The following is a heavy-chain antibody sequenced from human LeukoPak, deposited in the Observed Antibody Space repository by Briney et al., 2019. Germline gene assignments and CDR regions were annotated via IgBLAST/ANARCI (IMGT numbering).Heavy chain of an antibody. J-gene: IGHJ1*01. CDR1: GYILSELS. CDR3: ATHSRGYYYVNSLWQD. V-gene: IGHV1-24*01. Sequence: GASVKVSCKVSGYILSELSMHWVRQPPGKGLEWMGGFDPEEDETIYAQRFQGRITMTEDTSTDTAYMELSSLRSEDTAVYYCATHSRGYYYVNSLWQDWGQGTLAIVSS. D-gene: IGHD3-22*01. CDR2: FDPEEDET.